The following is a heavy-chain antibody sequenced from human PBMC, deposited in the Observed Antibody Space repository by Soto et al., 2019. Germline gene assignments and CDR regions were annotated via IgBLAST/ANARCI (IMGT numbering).Heavy chain of an antibody. CDR2: ISSSGSTI. V-gene: IGHV3-48*01. CDR1: GFTFSSYN. D-gene: IGHD3-10*01. J-gene: IGHJ3*02. Sequence: EVQLVESGGGLVQPGVSLRLSCAASGFTFSSYNMGWVRQAPGKGLEWVSCISSSGSTIYYADSMRGRFTISRDNAKNSLYLQMNGLRAEDTAVYYCARELTLWFGEQFLNSVFDIWGQGTMVTVSS. CDR3: ARELTLWFGEQFLNSVFDI.